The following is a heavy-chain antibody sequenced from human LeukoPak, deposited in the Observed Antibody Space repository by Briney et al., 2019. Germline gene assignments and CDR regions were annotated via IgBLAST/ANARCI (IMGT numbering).Heavy chain of an antibody. Sequence: ASVKVSCKASGYTFTNYYIHWVRQAPGQGLEWMGIINPSGGGTSYAQKFQGRVTMTRDTSISTAYMELSRLRSDDTAVYYCARDSGQQLYWYIDLWGRGTLVTVSS. CDR2: INPSGGGT. J-gene: IGHJ2*01. CDR3: ARDSGQQLYWYIDL. CDR1: GYTFTNYY. D-gene: IGHD6-13*01. V-gene: IGHV1-46*01.